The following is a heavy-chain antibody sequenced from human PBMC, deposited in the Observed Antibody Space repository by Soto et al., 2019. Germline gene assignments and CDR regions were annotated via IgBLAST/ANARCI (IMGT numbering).Heavy chain of an antibody. D-gene: IGHD4-4*01. CDR1: GFTFSSYG. V-gene: IGHV3-30*18. CDR2: ISYDGSNK. Sequence: QVQLVESGGGVVQPGRSLRLSCAASGFTFSSYGMHWVRQAPGKGLEWVAVISYDGSNKYYADSVEGRFTISRDNSKNTLYLQMNSLRAEDTAVYYCAKAVTDYWGQGTLVTVSS. CDR3: AKAVTDY. J-gene: IGHJ4*02.